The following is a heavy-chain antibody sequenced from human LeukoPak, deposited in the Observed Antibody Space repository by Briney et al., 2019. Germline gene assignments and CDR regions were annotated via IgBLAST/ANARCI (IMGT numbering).Heavy chain of an antibody. CDR1: GFTFSGYW. CDR3: ARDGGGWSPFYYGMDV. V-gene: IGHV3-7*01. J-gene: IGHJ6*02. CDR2: IKQDGGEK. D-gene: IGHD6-19*01. Sequence: PGGSLRLSCAASGFTFSGYWMSWLRQAPGKGLEWVANIKQDGGEKYYVDSVKGRFTISRDNAKNSLYLQMNSLRAEDTAVYYCARDGGGWSPFYYGMDVWGQGTTVTVSS.